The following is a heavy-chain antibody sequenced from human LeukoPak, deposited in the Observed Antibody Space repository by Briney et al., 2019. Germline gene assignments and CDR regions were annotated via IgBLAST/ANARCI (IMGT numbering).Heavy chain of an antibody. CDR1: GGPISNSSYY. Sequence: KPSETLSLTCTVSGGPISNSSYYWGWIRQPPGKGLEWIGYIYYSGSTYYNPSLKSRVTISVDTSKNQFSLKLSSVTAADTAVYYCARDDEYDFYMDVWGKGTAVTVSS. V-gene: IGHV4-31*03. CDR3: ARDDEYDFYMDV. J-gene: IGHJ6*03. CDR2: IYYSGST.